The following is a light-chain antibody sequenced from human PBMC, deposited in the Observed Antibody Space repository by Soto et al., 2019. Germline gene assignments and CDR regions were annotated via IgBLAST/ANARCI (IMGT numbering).Light chain of an antibody. V-gene: IGLV3-9*01. J-gene: IGLJ1*01. CDR2: RDS. Sequence: SYELTQPLSVSVALGQTARITCGGNNIGSKNVHWYQQKPGQAPVLVIYRDSNRPSGIPERFSGSNSGNTATLTISRAQAGDEANYYCHVWDSSTVVFGTGIKVTVL. CDR1: NIGSKN. CDR3: HVWDSSTVV.